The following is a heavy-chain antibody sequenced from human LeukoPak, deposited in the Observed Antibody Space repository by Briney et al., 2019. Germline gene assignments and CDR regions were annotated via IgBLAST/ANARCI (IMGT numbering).Heavy chain of an antibody. D-gene: IGHD6-13*01. CDR2: ISYDGSNK. CDR3: AKELSSSWFYFDY. Sequence: GGSLRLSCAASGFTFSSYGMHWVRQAPGKGLEWVAVISYDGSNKYYADSVKGRFTISRDNSKNTLYLQMNSLRAEDTAVYYCAKELSSSWFYFDYWGKGTLVTVSS. CDR1: GFTFSSYG. J-gene: IGHJ4*02. V-gene: IGHV3-30*18.